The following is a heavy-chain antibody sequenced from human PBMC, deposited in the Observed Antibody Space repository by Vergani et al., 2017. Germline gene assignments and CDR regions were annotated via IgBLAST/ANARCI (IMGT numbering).Heavy chain of an antibody. Sequence: QVQLVQSGAEVKKPGASVKVSCKASGYTFTGYYMHWVLPAPGQGLEWMVCLNPNSGGTNYAPQFQGRVTMTRETDISTAYMELSRLRADDTAVYYCSRDQAWELQDDDAFDIWGQGTMVTVSS. CDR1: GYTFTGYY. J-gene: IGHJ3*02. CDR2: LNPNSGGT. CDR3: SRDQAWELQDDDAFDI. D-gene: IGHD1-26*01. V-gene: IGHV1-2*07.